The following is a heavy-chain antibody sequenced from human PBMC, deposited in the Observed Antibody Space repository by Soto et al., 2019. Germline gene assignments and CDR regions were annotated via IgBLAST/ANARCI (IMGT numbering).Heavy chain of an antibody. Sequence: EVQLVESGGGLVQPGGSLRLSCAASGFTFSSYWMHWVRQAPGKGLVWVSRINSDGSSTSYADSVKSRFTISRDNAKNTLYLQMNSLRAEDTAVYYCASEWFGELGPSGMDVGGQGTTVTVSS. CDR2: INSDGSST. D-gene: IGHD3-10*01. CDR3: ASEWFGELGPSGMDV. CDR1: GFTFSSYW. V-gene: IGHV3-74*01. J-gene: IGHJ6*02.